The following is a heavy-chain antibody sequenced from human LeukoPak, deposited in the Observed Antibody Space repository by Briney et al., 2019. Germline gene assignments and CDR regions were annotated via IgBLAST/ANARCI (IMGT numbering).Heavy chain of an antibody. V-gene: IGHV3-7*03. CDR1: GITFSRFW. J-gene: IGHJ4*02. Sequence: PGGSLRLSCAASGITFSRFWMSWVRQAPGKGLQWVANINQDGSEKHYVDSVKGRFTISRDNAENSLYLQMNSLRAEDTAVYYCARDPRRYCSGGSCDTGLDYWGQGTLVTVSS. CDR2: INQDGSEK. CDR3: ARDPRRYCSGGSCDTGLDY. D-gene: IGHD2-15*01.